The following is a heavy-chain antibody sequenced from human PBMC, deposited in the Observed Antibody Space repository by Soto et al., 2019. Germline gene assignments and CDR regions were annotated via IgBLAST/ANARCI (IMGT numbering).Heavy chain of an antibody. CDR2: GLRHEFV. Sequence: SETLSLTCTVSGGSISDHYLSWTRQPPGKGLEWIGYGLRHEFVGTNPSLTSRVTISVDTSKKQFSLRLNSVTAADTAVYYCVAGPDHAKSAYWGQGTLVTISS. J-gene: IGHJ4*01. V-gene: IGHV4-59*11. CDR1: GGSISDHY. CDR3: VAGPDHAKSAY.